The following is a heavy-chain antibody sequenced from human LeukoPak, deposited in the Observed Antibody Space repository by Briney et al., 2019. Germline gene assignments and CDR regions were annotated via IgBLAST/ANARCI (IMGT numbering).Heavy chain of an antibody. Sequence: GASVKVSCKASGYTFTGYYMHWVRQAPGQGLEWMGWINPNSGGTNYAQKFQGRVTMTRDTSISTAYMELSRLRSDDTAVYYCARDFKLLWFGELKYYMDVWGKGITVTVSS. CDR1: GYTFTGYY. CDR3: ARDFKLLWFGELKYYMDV. D-gene: IGHD3-10*01. V-gene: IGHV1-2*02. CDR2: INPNSGGT. J-gene: IGHJ6*03.